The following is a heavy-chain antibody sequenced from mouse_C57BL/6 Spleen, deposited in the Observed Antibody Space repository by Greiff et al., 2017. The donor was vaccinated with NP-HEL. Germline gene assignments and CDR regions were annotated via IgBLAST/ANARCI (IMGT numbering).Heavy chain of an antibody. V-gene: IGHV3-6*01. J-gene: IGHJ3*01. CDR1: GYSITSGYY. CDR3: ARDDPPFAY. Sequence: EVKLQESGPGLVKPSQSLSLTCSVTGYSITSGYYWNWIRQFPGNKLEWMGYISYDGSNNYNPSLKNRISITRDTSKNQFFLKLNSVTTEDTATYYCARDDPPFAYWGQGTLVTVSA. CDR2: ISYDGSN.